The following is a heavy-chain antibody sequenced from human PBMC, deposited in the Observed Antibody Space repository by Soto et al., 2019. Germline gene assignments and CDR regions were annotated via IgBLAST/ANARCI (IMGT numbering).Heavy chain of an antibody. CDR2: IDSAGDA. CDR1: GFTFSRHD. Sequence: EVQLVESGGGLVQPGGSLRLSCAASGFTFSRHDMHWVRQVTGKGLEWVSGIDSAGDAKYPASVKGRFTISRENAKNSWHLQMNSLRVGDRAVYYCARGGIRGVSWNWFEIWRQGILVTVSS. D-gene: IGHD3-10*01. V-gene: IGHV3-13*01. CDR3: ARGGIRGVSWNWFEI. J-gene: IGHJ5*02.